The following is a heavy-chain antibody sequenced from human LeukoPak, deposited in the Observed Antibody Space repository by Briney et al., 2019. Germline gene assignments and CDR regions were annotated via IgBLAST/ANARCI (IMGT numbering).Heavy chain of an antibody. V-gene: IGHV3-53*01. J-gene: IGHJ3*02. CDR1: GFIVSNNY. Sequence: GGPLRLSCAVSGFIVSNNYMSWVRQAPGKGLEWVSLIYSGGSTYYVDSVKGRFTISRDNSKNTLYLQMSSLRVDDTAVYYCARAPDALDIWGQGTMVTVSS. CDR2: IYSGGST. CDR3: ARAPDALDI.